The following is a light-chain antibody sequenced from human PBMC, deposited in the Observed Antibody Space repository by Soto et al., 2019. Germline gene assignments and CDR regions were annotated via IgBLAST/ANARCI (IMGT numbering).Light chain of an antibody. CDR2: KIS. Sequence: DIVLTQTRLSSPVTLGQPASISCRSSQSLVHIDGNTYVNWLQQRPGQPPRLLIYKISNRFPGVPDRFSGSGAGTDFTLKISRVEAEDVGDYYCMQATQSYTFGQGTRLEIK. J-gene: IGKJ2*01. V-gene: IGKV2-24*01. CDR3: MQATQSYT. CDR1: QSLVHIDGNTY.